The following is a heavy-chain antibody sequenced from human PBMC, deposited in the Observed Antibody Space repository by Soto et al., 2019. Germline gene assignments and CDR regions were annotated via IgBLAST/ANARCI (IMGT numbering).Heavy chain of an antibody. CDR3: VRDLLGSGGHFDY. V-gene: IGHV3-33*01. CDR2: IWYDGSNT. J-gene: IGHJ4*02. CDR1: GFIFSSFG. Sequence: VQLVESGGGVVQPGRSLRLSCAASGFIFSSFGMHWVRQAPGKGLEWVANIWYDGSNTYYSDSVKGRFTISRDNSRNTLFLEMISLRAEDTAVYHCVRDLLGSGGHFDYWGQGTLVTVSS. D-gene: IGHD2-8*02.